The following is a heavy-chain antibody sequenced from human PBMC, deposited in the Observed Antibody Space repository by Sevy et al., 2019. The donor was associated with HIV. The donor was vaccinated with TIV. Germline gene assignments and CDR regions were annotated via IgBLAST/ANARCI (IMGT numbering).Heavy chain of an antibody. CDR2: ISSSGSTI. D-gene: IGHD3-10*01. J-gene: IGHJ4*02. CDR1: GFTFSDYY. CDR3: ARDHNRGYFDY. V-gene: IGHV3-11*01. Sequence: GGSLKLSCAASGFTFSDYYMSWIRQAPGKGLEWVSYISSSGSTIYYADSVKGRFTISRDNAKNSLYLQMNSLRAEDTAVYYCARDHNRGYFDYWGQGTLVTVSS.